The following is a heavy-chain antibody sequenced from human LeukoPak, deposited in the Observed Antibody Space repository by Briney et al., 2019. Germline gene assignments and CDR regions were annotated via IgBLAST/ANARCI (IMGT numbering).Heavy chain of an antibody. CDR2: IKQDGSEK. V-gene: IGHV3-7*01. D-gene: IGHD4-17*01. J-gene: IGHJ5*02. Sequence: PGGSLRLSCAASGFTFSSYWMSWVRQAPGKGLEWVANIKQDGSEKYYVDSVKGRFTISRDNAKNSLYLQMNSLRAEDTAVYYCARPKWATTVTTLWFDPWGQGTLVTVSS. CDR1: GFTFSSYW. CDR3: ARPKWATTVTTLWFDP.